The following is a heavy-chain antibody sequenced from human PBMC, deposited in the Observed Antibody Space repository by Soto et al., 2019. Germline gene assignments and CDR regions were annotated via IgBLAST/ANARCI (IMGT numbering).Heavy chain of an antibody. CDR3: TRGAGQGSGRYA. Sequence: QVQLVQSGAEVKKPGASVKVSCKASGYIFTSFGITWVRQAPGQGLEWMGWVSTYNGNTKYAQKPQGXAXXXTXXSTSTAYMALRSLGSDDTAVYYCTRGAGQGSGRYAWGQGTLVTVSS. CDR2: VSTYNGNT. CDR1: GYIFTSFG. V-gene: IGHV1-18*01. J-gene: IGHJ5*02. D-gene: IGHD3-10*01.